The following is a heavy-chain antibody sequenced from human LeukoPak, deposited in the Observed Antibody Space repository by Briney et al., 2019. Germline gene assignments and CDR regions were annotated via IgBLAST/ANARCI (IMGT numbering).Heavy chain of an antibody. D-gene: IGHD3-10*01. V-gene: IGHV3-30*04. CDR1: GFTFSSYA. J-gene: IGHJ6*03. CDR2: ISYDGSKK. Sequence: GGSLRLSCAASGFTFSSYAMHWVRQAPGKGLEWVAVISYDGSKKHFADSVKGRFTISRDNSKNTVYLQMNSLRAEDTAVYYCAKGLGSLVAGGMDVWGRGTTVTVSS. CDR3: AKGLGSLVAGGMDV.